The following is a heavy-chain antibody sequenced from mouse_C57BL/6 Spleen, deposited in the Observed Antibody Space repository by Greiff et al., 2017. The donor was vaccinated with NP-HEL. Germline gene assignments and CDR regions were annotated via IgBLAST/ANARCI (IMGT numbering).Heavy chain of an antibody. D-gene: IGHD2-4*01. CDR3: ARGGLWDYGAWFAY. CDR1: GYSITSGYY. V-gene: IGHV3-6*01. Sequence: EVQLQESGPGLVKPSQSLSLTCSVTGYSITSGYYWNWIRQFPGNKLEWMGYISYDGSNNYNPSLKNRISITRDTSKNQFFLKLNSVTTEDTATYYCARGGLWDYGAWFAYWGRGTLVTVSA. J-gene: IGHJ3*01. CDR2: ISYDGSN.